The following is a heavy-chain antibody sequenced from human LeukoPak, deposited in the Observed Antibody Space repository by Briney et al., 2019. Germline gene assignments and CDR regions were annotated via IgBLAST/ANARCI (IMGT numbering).Heavy chain of an antibody. CDR2: IYSGGST. CDR1: GFTFNNAY. V-gene: IGHV3-66*01. D-gene: IGHD6-6*01. Sequence: GGSLRLSCTASGFTFNNAYMSWVRQAPGKGLEWVSVIYSGGSTYYADSVKGRFTISRDNSKNTLYLQMNSLRAEDTAVYYCARIRSSSSLVFDYWGQGTLVTVSS. J-gene: IGHJ4*02. CDR3: ARIRSSSSLVFDY.